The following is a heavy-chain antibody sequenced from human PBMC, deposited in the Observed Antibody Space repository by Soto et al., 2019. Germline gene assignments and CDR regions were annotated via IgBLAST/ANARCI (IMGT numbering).Heavy chain of an antibody. Sequence: GGSLRLSCAASGFTFSSYWMSWVRQAPGKGLEWVANIKQDGSEKYYVDSVKGRFTISRDNAKNSLYPQMNSLRAEDTAVYYCARGTSRGYFDYWGQGTLVTVSS. CDR1: GFTFSSYW. CDR3: ARGTSRGYFDY. CDR2: IKQDGSEK. J-gene: IGHJ4*02. D-gene: IGHD3-16*01. V-gene: IGHV3-7*03.